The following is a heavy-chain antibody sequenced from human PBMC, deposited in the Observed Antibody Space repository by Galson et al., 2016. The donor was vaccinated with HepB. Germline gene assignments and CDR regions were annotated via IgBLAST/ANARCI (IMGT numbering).Heavy chain of an antibody. CDR3: AKAQWEIRHAMDV. D-gene: IGHD1-26*01. Sequence: SLRLSCAASGFTFSSYAVHWVRQAPGKGLEWVAIISYGGTDIYYADSVKGRFTISRDNSNNTLYLQMNSLRAEDTAVYYCAKAQWEIRHAMDVWDQGTTVSVSS. V-gene: IGHV3-30*04. CDR2: ISYGGTDI. J-gene: IGHJ6*02. CDR1: GFTFSSYA.